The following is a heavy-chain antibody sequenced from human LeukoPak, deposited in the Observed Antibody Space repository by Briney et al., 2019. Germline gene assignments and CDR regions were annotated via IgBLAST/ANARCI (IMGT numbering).Heavy chain of an antibody. CDR2: ISGSGGST. Sequence: GGSLRLSCAASGFTFSSYAMSWVRQAPGKGLEWFSAISGSGGSTYYADSVKGRFTISRDNSKNTLYLQMNSLRAEDTAVYYCVGFSGWYQTGVYWGQGTLVTVSS. J-gene: IGHJ4*02. CDR3: VGFSGWYQTGVY. CDR1: GFTFSSYA. D-gene: IGHD6-19*01. V-gene: IGHV3-23*01.